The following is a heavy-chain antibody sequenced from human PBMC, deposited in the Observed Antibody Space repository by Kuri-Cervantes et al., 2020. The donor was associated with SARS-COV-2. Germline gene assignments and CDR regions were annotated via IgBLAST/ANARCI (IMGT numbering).Heavy chain of an antibody. CDR2: IIPIFGIA. CDR1: GGTFSSYA. Sequence: SVKVSCKASGGTFSSYAISWVRQAPGQGLEWMGRIIPIFGIANYAQKFQGRVTLTADKSTSTAYMELSSLRSEDTAVYYCARDQGELLFFIFDYWGQGTLVTVSS. CDR3: ARDQGELLFFIFDY. D-gene: IGHD1-26*01. V-gene: IGHV1-69*04. J-gene: IGHJ4*02.